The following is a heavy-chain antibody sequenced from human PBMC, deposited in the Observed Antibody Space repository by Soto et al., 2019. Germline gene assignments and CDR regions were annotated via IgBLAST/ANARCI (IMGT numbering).Heavy chain of an antibody. CDR1: GFTFSSYA. CDR3: AKDQALRYFDWSKAVTNFDY. Sequence: GGSLRLSCAASGFTFSSYAMSWVRQAPGKGLEWVSAISGSGGSTYYADSVKGRFTISRDNSKNTLYLQMNSLRAEDTAVYYCAKDQALRYFDWSKAVTNFDYWGQGTLVTVSS. D-gene: IGHD3-9*01. V-gene: IGHV3-23*01. J-gene: IGHJ4*02. CDR2: ISGSGGST.